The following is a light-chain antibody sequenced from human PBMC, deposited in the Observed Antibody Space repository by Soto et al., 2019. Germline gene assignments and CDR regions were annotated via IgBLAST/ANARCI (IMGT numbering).Light chain of an antibody. J-gene: IGKJ4*01. CDR3: QQRRNWPLT. V-gene: IGKV3-11*01. CDR2: DVS. CDR1: QSVTSF. Sequence: EIMLTQSPVTLSLSPGERATLSCRASQSVTSFLAWYQQKPGQAPRLLIYDVSNRATGIPARFSGSGSGTDFTLTISSLEPEDFAVYYCQQRRNWPLTFGGGTKVEIK.